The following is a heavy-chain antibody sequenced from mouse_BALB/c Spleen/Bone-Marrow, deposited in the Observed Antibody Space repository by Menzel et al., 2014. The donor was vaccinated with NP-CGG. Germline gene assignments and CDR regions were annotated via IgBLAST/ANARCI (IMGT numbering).Heavy chain of an antibody. V-gene: IGHV1-82*01. J-gene: IGHJ4*01. Sequence: VQLQQSGPELAKPGASVKISCKTSGYTFSYSWMNWVRQRPGQGLEWIGRIYPEDGDTNYNGRFKGKATLTADKSSNTTYIQLSSLTSVDSAVYFCARNPHYYAMDYWGQGTSVTVSS. CDR3: ARNPHYYAMDY. CDR2: IYPEDGDT. CDR1: GYTFSYSW.